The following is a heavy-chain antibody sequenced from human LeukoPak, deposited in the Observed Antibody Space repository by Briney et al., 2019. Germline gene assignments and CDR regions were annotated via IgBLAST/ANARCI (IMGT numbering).Heavy chain of an antibody. CDR2: IIPIFGTA. D-gene: IGHD2-15*01. CDR1: GGTFSSYA. V-gene: IGHV1-69*13. J-gene: IGHJ4*02. Sequence: SVKVSCKASGGTFSSYAISWVRQAPGQGLEWMGGIIPIFGTANYAQKFQGRVTITADESTSTAYMELSSLRSEDTADNYCARGSALLALSFDYWGQGTLVTVSS. CDR3: ARGSALLALSFDY.